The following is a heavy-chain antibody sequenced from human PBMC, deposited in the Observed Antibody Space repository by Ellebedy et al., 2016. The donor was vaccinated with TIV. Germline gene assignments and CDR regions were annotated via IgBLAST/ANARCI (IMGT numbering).Heavy chain of an antibody. CDR2: ISSSGGNT. Sequence: GGSLRLXCAASGFAVSSSGMHWVRQAPGKGLEWVSDISSSGGNTYYADSVKGRFTISRDNSKNTLYLQMNSLRAEDTAVYYCAKQWDVWGQGTTVTVSS. CDR3: AKQWDV. CDR1: GFAVSSSG. D-gene: IGHD6-19*01. V-gene: IGHV3-23*01. J-gene: IGHJ6*02.